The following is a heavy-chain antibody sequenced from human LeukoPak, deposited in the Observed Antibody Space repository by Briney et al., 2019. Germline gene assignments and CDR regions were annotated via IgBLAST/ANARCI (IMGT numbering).Heavy chain of an antibody. V-gene: IGHV4-39*07. CDR1: GGSISSSSYY. D-gene: IGHD1-26*01. CDR3: ARDIYTRLKKLNWFDP. Sequence: SETLSLTCTVSGGSISSSSYYWGWIRQPPGKGLEWIGSIYYSGSTYYNPSLKSRVTISVDTSKNQFSLKLSSVTAADTAVYYCARDIYTRLKKLNWFDPWGQGTLVTVSS. CDR2: IYYSGST. J-gene: IGHJ5*02.